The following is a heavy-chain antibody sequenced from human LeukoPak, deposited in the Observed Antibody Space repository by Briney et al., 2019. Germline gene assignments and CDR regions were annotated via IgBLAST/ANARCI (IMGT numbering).Heavy chain of an antibody. CDR2: INPDSGGT. CDR3: ARPRYCSSNSCVYYMDV. CDR1: GYTFTDYY. J-gene: IGHJ6*03. Sequence: ASVKVSCKASGYTFTDYYMHWVRQAPGQGLEWMGWINPDSGGTNYAQKFQGRVTMTRDTSISTAYMELSRLRSDDTAVYYCARPRYCSSNSCVYYMDVWGRGTTVTVSS. D-gene: IGHD2-2*01. V-gene: IGHV1-2*02.